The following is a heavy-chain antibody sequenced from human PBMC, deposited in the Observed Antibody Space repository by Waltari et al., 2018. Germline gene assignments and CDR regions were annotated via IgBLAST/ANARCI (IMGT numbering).Heavy chain of an antibody. CDR1: GYTVSDHY. CDR2: NYPQDGET. CDR3: ATDPRVGYSGKVDDDY. J-gene: IGHJ4*02. V-gene: IGHV1-69-2*01. Sequence: DVHLAQSGAEVRRPGATLKRSCKVSGYTVSDHYIIWVQLTPGKGPKWMGVNYPQDGETLYAENYQGRVTITADRSTDTTYMELSNITPQDTAVYYCATDPRVGYSGKVDDDYWGQGTQVTVSS. D-gene: IGHD5-18*01.